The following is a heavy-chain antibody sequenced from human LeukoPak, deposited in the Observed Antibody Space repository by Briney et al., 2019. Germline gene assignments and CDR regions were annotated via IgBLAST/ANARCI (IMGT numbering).Heavy chain of an antibody. D-gene: IGHD5-24*01. Sequence: PGGSLRLSCAASGFTFSSYWMHWVRQAPGKGLVWVSRINTDGSSTTYADSVKGRFTISRDNAKNTLYLQMNSLRAEDTAVYYCARDSGDGSTSFDNWGQGTLVTVSS. J-gene: IGHJ4*02. CDR3: ARDSGDGSTSFDN. CDR1: GFTFSSYW. V-gene: IGHV3-74*01. CDR2: INTDGSST.